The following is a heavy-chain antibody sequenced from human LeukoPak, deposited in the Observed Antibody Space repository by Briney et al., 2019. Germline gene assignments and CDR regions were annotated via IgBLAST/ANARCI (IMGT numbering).Heavy chain of an antibody. CDR3: AKEKQGGDYFDY. CDR1: GFTFSSYG. CDR2: ISYDGSNK. D-gene: IGHD1-26*01. Sequence: GALRLSCAVSGFTFSSYGMHWVRQAPGKGLEWVAVISYDGSNKYYADSVKGRFTISRDNSKNTLYLQTNSLRAEDTAVYYCAKEKQGGDYFDYWGQGTLVTVSS. J-gene: IGHJ4*02. V-gene: IGHV3-30*18.